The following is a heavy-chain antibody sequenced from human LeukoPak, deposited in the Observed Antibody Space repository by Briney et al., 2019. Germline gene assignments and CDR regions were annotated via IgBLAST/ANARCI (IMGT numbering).Heavy chain of an antibody. CDR2: IKQDGSEK. Sequence: PGGSLRLSCAASGFTFSSYWMSWVRQAPGKGLEWVANIKQDGSEKYYVDSVKGRFTISRDNSKNTLYLQMNSLRAEDTAVYYCAKLWDYYYYMDVWGKGTTVTVSS. V-gene: IGHV3-7*03. D-gene: IGHD2-21*01. CDR3: AKLWDYYYYMDV. J-gene: IGHJ6*03. CDR1: GFTFSSYW.